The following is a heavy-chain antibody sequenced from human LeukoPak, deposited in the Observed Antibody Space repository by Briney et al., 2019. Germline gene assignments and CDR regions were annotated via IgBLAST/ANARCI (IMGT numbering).Heavy chain of an antibody. V-gene: IGHV1-69*05. Sequence: SVKVSCKASGGPFSNYTINWVRQAPGQGLEWMGGIIPIFGTANYAQKFQGRVTITTDESTSTAYMELSNLRSMDTAVYYCARGFDCSSTSRRYTEGYVFDIWGQGTMVTVSS. CDR1: GGPFSNYT. J-gene: IGHJ3*02. CDR3: ARGFDCSSTSRRYTEGYVFDI. CDR2: IIPIFGTA. D-gene: IGHD2-2*01.